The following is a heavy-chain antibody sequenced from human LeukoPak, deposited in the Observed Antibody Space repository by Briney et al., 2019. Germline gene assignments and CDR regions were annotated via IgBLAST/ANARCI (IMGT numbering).Heavy chain of an antibody. CDR2: IYSGGTT. CDR1: GFTVGSYY. V-gene: IGHV3-53*01. J-gene: IGHJ2*01. Sequence: GGSLRLSCAASGFTVGSYYMSWVRQAPGKGLEWVSVIYSGGTTHYADSVRGRFTISRDNSKNTLYLQMNSLRAEDTAVYYCARDFYGSGSHRYFDLWGRGTLVTVSS. D-gene: IGHD3-10*01. CDR3: ARDFYGSGSHRYFDL.